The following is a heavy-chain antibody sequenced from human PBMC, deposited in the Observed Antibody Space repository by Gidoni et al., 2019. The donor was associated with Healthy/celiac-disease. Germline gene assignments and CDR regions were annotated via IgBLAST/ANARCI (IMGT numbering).Heavy chain of an antibody. CDR3: AITGSGEFDY. D-gene: IGHD3-10*01. CDR1: GFSLRTSGVG. V-gene: IGHV2-5*01. CDR2: IYWNDDK. Sequence: QITLKETGPTLVKPTQPLTLTCTFAGFSLRTSGVGVGWIRQPPGEALEWLGIIYWNDDKRYSPSLKSRLTITKDTSKNQVVLTMTNMDPVDTATYYCAITGSGEFDYWGQGTLVTVSS. J-gene: IGHJ4*02.